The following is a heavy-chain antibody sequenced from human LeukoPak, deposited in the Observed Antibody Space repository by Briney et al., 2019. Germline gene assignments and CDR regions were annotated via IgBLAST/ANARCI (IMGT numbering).Heavy chain of an antibody. D-gene: IGHD6-19*01. J-gene: IGHJ4*02. Sequence: GRSLRLSCAASGFTFSSYAMHWVRQAPGKGLEWVAVISYDGSNEYYADSVKGRFTISRDNSKNTLYLQMNSLRAEDTAVYYCARAAVAGLFDYWGQGTLVTVSS. CDR3: ARAAVAGLFDY. CDR2: ISYDGSNE. V-gene: IGHV3-30*01. CDR1: GFTFSSYA.